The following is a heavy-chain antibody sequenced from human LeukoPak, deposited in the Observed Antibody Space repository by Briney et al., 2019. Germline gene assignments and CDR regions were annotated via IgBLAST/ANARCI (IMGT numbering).Heavy chain of an antibody. CDR2: VSYDGTSK. V-gene: IGHV3-30*03. CDR1: GFTFTSYA. J-gene: IGHJ4*02. Sequence: GRSLRPSCAASGFTFTSYAMHWVRQAPGKGLEWVAVVSYDGTSKYYADSVTGRFTISRDNSQNTVNLQMNSLRAEDTAVYYCARERSGTGTDFDYWGQGTLVTVSS. CDR3: ARERSGTGTDFDY. D-gene: IGHD3/OR15-3a*01.